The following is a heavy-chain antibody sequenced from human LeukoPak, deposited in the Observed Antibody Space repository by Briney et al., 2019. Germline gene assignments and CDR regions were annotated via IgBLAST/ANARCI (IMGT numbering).Heavy chain of an antibody. CDR1: GFTFSSYA. J-gene: IGHJ4*02. D-gene: IGHD6-13*01. CDR3: ARDNRRIGGSSWWIWDYFDY. Sequence: EGSLRLSCAASGFTFSSYAMHWVRQPPGKGLEWVAVISYDGSNKYYTDSVKSRFTISRDNSKNTLYLQMNSLRAEDTAVYYCARDNRRIGGSSWWIWDYFDYWGQGTLVTVSS. V-gene: IGHV3-30-3*01. CDR2: ISYDGSNK.